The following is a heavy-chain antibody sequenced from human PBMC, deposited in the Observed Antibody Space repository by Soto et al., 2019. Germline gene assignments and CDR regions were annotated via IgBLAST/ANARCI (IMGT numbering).Heavy chain of an antibody. CDR1: GGSISSGDYY. Sequence: SETLSLTCTVSGGSISSGDYYWSWIRQPPGKGLEWIGYMFYSGSTYYNPSLKSRVTISVDTSKNQFSLKLSSVTAADTAVYYCARWLGYGPHFDYWGQGTLVTVSS. J-gene: IGHJ4*02. CDR3: ARWLGYGPHFDY. V-gene: IGHV4-30-4*01. CDR2: MFYSGST. D-gene: IGHD5-12*01.